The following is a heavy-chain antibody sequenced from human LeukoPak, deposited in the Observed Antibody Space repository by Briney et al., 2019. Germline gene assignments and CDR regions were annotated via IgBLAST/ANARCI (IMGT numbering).Heavy chain of an antibody. Sequence: GGSLRLSCAASGFIVNTNYMTWVRQAPGRGLDWVSFIYADGNTYYADSVKGRFTISRDISKNAVYLQMNSLRAEDTAVYYCAKSNGYGLVDIWGQGTMVTVSS. D-gene: IGHD3-10*01. V-gene: IGHV3-53*01. CDR2: IYADGNT. CDR1: GFIVNTNY. J-gene: IGHJ3*02. CDR3: AKSNGYGLVDI.